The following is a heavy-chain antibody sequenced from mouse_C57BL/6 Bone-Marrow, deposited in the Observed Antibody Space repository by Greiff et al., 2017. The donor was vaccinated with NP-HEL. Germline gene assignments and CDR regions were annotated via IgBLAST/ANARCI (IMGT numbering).Heavy chain of an antibody. Sequence: QVQLKQSGAELARPGASVKLSCKASGYTFTSYGISWVKQRTGQGLEWIGEIYPRSGNTYYNEKFKGKATLTADKSSSTAYMELRSLTSEDSAVYFCARSLRYPYFDYWGQGTTLTVSS. D-gene: IGHD1-1*01. CDR2: IYPRSGNT. V-gene: IGHV1-81*01. CDR1: GYTFTSYG. J-gene: IGHJ2*01. CDR3: ARSLRYPYFDY.